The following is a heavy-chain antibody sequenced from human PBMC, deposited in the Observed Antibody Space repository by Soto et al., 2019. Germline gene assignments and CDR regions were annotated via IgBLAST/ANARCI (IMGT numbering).Heavy chain of an antibody. CDR1: GAAISSGGYH. CDR3: ARSVAVHGAHIDY. D-gene: IGHD2-8*01. Sequence: PSETRSPTCNVTGAAISSGGYHWSWIRQYPGKGLEWIGHTFHSGSTNYNPSLQSRLTISVDTSKNQFSLHLISVTAADTAVYFCARSVAVHGAHIDYWGQGTQVT. V-gene: IGHV4-31*03. J-gene: IGHJ4*02. CDR2: TFHSGST.